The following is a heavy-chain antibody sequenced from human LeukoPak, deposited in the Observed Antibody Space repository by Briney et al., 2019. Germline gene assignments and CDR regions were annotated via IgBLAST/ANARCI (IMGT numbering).Heavy chain of an antibody. CDR1: GFTVSSNY. D-gene: IGHD3-22*01. CDR2: IKQDGSEK. J-gene: IGHJ4*02. CDR3: AREKAYYDSSGYYSLFDY. Sequence: GGSLRLSCAASGFTVSSNYMSWVRQAPGKGLEWVANIKQDGSEKYYVDSVKGRFTISRDNTKNSLYLQMNSLRAEDTAVYYCAREKAYYDSSGYYSLFDYWGQGTLVTVSS. V-gene: IGHV3-7*03.